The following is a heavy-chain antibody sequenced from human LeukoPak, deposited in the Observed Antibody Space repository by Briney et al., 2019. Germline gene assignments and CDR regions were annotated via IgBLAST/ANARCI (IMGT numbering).Heavy chain of an antibody. J-gene: IGHJ4*02. V-gene: IGHV3-23*01. CDR3: AKGVSLGSYFEAFDY. CDR2: ISSRAAST. D-gene: IGHD3-10*01. CDR1: GFTFSSYA. Sequence: PGGSLRLSCAASGFTFSSYAMSWVRQAPGTRLEWVSGISSRAASTYYADSVKGRFTISRDNSKNTLYLQMNSLRVEDTAVFYCAKGVSLGSYFEAFDYWGQGTLVTVSS.